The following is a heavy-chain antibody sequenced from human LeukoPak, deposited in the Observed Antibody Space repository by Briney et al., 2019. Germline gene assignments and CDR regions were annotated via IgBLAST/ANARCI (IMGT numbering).Heavy chain of an antibody. D-gene: IGHD3-22*01. CDR3: ARNDRGAFDI. CDR1: GFTVSRNY. Sequence: PGGSLRLSCAASGFTVSRNYMGWVRQAPGKGLEWVSVISSGGNTYYTDSVKGRFTISRDNSKNTLYLQMSSLRVEDTAVYYCARNDRGAFDIWGQGTMVTVSS. CDR2: ISSGGNT. J-gene: IGHJ3*02. V-gene: IGHV3-53*01.